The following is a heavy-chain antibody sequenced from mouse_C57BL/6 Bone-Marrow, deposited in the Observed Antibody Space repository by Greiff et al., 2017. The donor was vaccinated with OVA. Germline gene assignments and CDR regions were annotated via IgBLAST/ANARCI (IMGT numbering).Heavy chain of an antibody. CDR1: GYTFTSYT. D-gene: IGHD2-10*01. J-gene: IGHJ2*01. Sequence: VKVVESGAELARPGASVKMSCKASGYTFTSYTMHWVKQRPGQGLEWIGYINPSSGYTKYNQKFKDKATLTADKSSSTAYMQLSSLTSEDSAVYYCASRISYWVFDYWGQGTTLTVSS. CDR3: ASRISYWVFDY. CDR2: INPSSGYT. V-gene: IGHV1-4*01.